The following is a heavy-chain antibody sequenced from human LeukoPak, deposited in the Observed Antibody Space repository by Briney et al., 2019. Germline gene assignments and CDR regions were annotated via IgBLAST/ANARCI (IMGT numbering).Heavy chain of an antibody. Sequence: AGGPLRLSCAASGFTFSDHFLDWVRQAPGKGLEWVGRSRNKAKSYTTEYAASVKGRFTISRDDSKNSLYLQMNSLKTEDTAVYYCARVGSVARSDYLDYWGQGTLVTVSS. CDR2: SRNKAKSYTT. CDR3: ARVGSVARSDYLDY. V-gene: IGHV3-72*01. CDR1: GFTFSDHF. D-gene: IGHD5-12*01. J-gene: IGHJ4*02.